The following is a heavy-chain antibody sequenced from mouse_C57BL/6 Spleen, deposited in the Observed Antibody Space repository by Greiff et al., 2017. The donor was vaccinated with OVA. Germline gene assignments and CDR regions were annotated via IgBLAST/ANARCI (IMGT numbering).Heavy chain of an antibody. CDR2: ISYDGST. D-gene: IGHD4-1*01. Sequence: DVQLQESGPGLVKPSQSLSLTCSVTGYSITSGYYWNLIRQFPGNKLVWMGYISYDGSTHYNPSLKNRISITRDTSKNQFFLKLNSVTTEDTATYYCARDTGYFDYWGQGTTLTVSS. CDR1: GYSITSGYY. J-gene: IGHJ2*01. CDR3: ARDTGYFDY. V-gene: IGHV3-6*01.